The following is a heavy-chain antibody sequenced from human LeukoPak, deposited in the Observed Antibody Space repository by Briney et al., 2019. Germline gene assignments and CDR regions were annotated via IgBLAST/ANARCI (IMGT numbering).Heavy chain of an antibody. CDR2: ISTSGDTI. J-gene: IGHJ3*02. V-gene: IGHV3-48*04. CDR1: GFTFSSSH. CDR3: ARWDAFDI. Sequence: GGSLRLSCVASGFTFSSSHMNWVRQAPGKGLEWVSFISTSGDTIYYADSVKGRFTISRDNAKNSLYLQMNSLRAEDTAVNYCARWDAFDIWGQGTMVTVSS.